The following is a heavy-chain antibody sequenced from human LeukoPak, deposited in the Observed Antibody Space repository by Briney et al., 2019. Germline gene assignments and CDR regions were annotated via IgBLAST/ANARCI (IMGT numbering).Heavy chain of an antibody. V-gene: IGHV3-48*01. J-gene: IGHJ5*02. Sequence: GGSLRLSCAASGFTFSAYSVNWVRQAPGRGLEWISYINGPGDAKYYADSVQGRFTVSKDNSKNTMYLQMNSLRPEDTAMYYCARDWSWDYGGPVRGWFDPWGQGTLVIVSS. CDR3: ARDWSWDYGGPVRGWFDP. CDR2: INGPGDAK. CDR1: GFTFSAYS. D-gene: IGHD4-23*01.